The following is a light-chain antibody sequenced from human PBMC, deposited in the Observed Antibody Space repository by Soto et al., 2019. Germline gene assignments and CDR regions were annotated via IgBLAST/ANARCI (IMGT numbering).Light chain of an antibody. CDR2: AAS. CDR1: QSINSY. V-gene: IGKV1-39*01. CDR3: QQSYSTPYT. J-gene: IGKJ2*01. Sequence: DIQMAQSPSSLSASVGDRVTITCRASQSINSYLNWYQQKPGKAPKLLIYAASSLQSGVPSRFSGSGSGTDFTLTINSLQLEDFATYYCQQSYSTPYTFGQGTKLEIK.